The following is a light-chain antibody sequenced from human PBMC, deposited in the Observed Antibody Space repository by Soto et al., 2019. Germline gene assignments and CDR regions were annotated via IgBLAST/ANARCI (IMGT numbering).Light chain of an antibody. Sequence: QSVLTQPASVSGSPGQSITISCTGTSSDVGGYNYVSWYQQHPGKAPKVMIYGVSNRPSGVSNRFSGSKSGNTASLTISGLQAEDDTDYYCSSYTSNSILEGVFGTGSKVTVL. CDR3: SSYTSNSILEGV. J-gene: IGLJ1*01. CDR1: SSDVGGYNY. CDR2: GVS. V-gene: IGLV2-14*01.